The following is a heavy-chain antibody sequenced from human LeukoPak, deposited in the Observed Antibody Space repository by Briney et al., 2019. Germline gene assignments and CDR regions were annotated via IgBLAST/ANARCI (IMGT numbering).Heavy chain of an antibody. CDR1: GGSFSGYY. D-gene: IGHD6-19*01. J-gene: IGHJ4*02. CDR2: INHSGSA. Sequence: SETLSLTCAVYGGSFSGYYWSWVRQPPGKGLEWVGDINHSGSANYNPSLTSRVTISVDTSKIQFSLKLSSVTAADTAVYDCARGYSSGWYGVFDYWGQGTLVTVSS. V-gene: IGHV4-34*01. CDR3: ARGYSSGWYGVFDY.